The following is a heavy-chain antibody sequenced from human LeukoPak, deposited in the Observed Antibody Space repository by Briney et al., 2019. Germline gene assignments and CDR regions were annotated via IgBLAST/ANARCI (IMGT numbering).Heavy chain of an antibody. J-gene: IGHJ6*02. CDR3: ARDGSGYDILTGYSSYYYYYGMDV. Sequence: GGSLRLSCAASGFTFXDYYMSWIRQAPGXXXXXXXXXXSXGSXXXYXXXXXGXXTISXDNAKNSLYLQMNSLRAEDTAVYYCARDGSGYDILTGYSSYYYYYGMDVWGQGTTVTVSS. V-gene: IGHV3-11*01. D-gene: IGHD3-9*01. CDR1: GFTFXDYY. CDR2: XXSXGSXX.